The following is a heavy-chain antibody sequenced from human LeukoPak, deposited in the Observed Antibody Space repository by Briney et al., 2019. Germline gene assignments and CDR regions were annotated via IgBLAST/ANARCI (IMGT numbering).Heavy chain of an antibody. V-gene: IGHV1-8*01. Sequence: ASVKVSCKASGYTFTSYDINWVRQATGQGLEWMGLMNPNSGNTGYAQKFQGRVTMTRNTSISTAYMELSSLRSEDTAVYYCARGPWALVVPAAMKYYYYYGMDVWGQGTTVTVSS. J-gene: IGHJ6*02. CDR1: GYTFTSYD. D-gene: IGHD2-2*01. CDR2: MNPNSGNT. CDR3: ARGPWALVVPAAMKYYYYYGMDV.